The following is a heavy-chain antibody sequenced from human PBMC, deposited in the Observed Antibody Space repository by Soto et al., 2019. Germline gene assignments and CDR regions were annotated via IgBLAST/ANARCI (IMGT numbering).Heavy chain of an antibody. D-gene: IGHD3-10*01. V-gene: IGHV1-3*04. CDR2: INIAKGNT. Sequence: QGQLVQSGAEVKKPGASVKVSCKASGYTFTSYTMHWVRQAPGQRPEWMGWINIAKGNTQYSQKLQGRVTFTRDTSASTAYMELSTLRSEDTAVYYCAKSSWSFYTLGHWGQGTLVTVSS. CDR3: AKSSWSFYTLGH. J-gene: IGHJ4*02. CDR1: GYTFTSYT.